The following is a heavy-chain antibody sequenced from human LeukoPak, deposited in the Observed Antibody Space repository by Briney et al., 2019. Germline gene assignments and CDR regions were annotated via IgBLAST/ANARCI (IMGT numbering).Heavy chain of an antibody. V-gene: IGHV4-4*07. Sequence: PSETLSLTCSVSGGSISNYYWTWIRQPAGKGLEWIGRKYARGNSNYSPPLQSRVTMSVDTSKNQFSLKLRSVTAADTAVYYCARGRYCSADICTGGDSFDLWGQGTMVSVSS. CDR1: GGSISNYY. J-gene: IGHJ3*01. CDR2: KYARGNS. D-gene: IGHD2-15*01. CDR3: ARGRYCSADICTGGDSFDL.